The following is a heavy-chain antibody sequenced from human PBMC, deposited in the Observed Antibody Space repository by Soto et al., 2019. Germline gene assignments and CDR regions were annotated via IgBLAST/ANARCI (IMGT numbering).Heavy chain of an antibody. D-gene: IGHD3-10*01. Sequence: ASGSLTLTCGASGGTIRGSDSTWIRQPPEKGLEWISSISNTGSATHNPSLQSRVSVSVDTNENQCPLKLTSVTTADTATYYCAAGGAWLQNSKLRGLYFDFWGQGALVTVSS. J-gene: IGHJ4*01. V-gene: IGHV4-59*01. CDR2: ISNTGSA. CDR1: GGTIRGSD. CDR3: AAGGAWLQNSKLRGLYFDF.